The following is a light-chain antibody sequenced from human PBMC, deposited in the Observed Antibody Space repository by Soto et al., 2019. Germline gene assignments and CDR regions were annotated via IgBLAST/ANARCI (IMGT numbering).Light chain of an antibody. CDR2: GAS. V-gene: IGKV3-15*01. CDR3: QQYNNWPQLT. CDR1: QSVSSN. Sequence: EIVITQCPATLSVSPGERAALSCRASQSVSSNLAWYQQKPGQAPRLLIYGASTRATGIPARFSGSGSGTEFTLTISSLQSEDFAVYYCQQYNNWPQLTFGQGTRV. J-gene: IGKJ1*01.